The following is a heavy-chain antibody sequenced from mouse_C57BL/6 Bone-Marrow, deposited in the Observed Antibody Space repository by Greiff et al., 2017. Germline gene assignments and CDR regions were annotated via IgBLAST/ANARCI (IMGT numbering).Heavy chain of an antibody. V-gene: IGHV1-69*01. D-gene: IGHD1-1*01. Sequence: QVQLQQPGAELVMPGASVQLSCKASGYTFTSYWMHWVKQRPGQGLEWIGEIDPSDSYTNYNQKFKGKSTLTVDKSSSPAYMQLSSLTSEDSAVYYCAREGFITTVPFAYWGQGTLVTVSA. CDR3: AREGFITTVPFAY. CDR2: IDPSDSYT. J-gene: IGHJ3*01. CDR1: GYTFTSYW.